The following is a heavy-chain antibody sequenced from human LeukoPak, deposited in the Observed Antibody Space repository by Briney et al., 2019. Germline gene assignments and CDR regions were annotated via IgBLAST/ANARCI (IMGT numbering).Heavy chain of an antibody. CDR3: ARGNYYGDAFVI. J-gene: IGHJ3*02. V-gene: IGHV3-74*01. D-gene: IGHD3-3*01. CDR1: GFTFSDYW. Sequence: GGSLRLSCAASGFTFSDYWMHWVRQVPGEGLVWVSRISGDGTKTAYAGSVKGRFTISRDNAKNSLYLQMNSLRAEDTAVYYCARGNYYGDAFVIWGQGTMVTVSS. CDR2: ISGDGTKT.